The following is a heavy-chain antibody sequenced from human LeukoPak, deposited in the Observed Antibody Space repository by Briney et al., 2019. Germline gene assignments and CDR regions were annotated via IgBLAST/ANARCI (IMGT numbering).Heavy chain of an antibody. J-gene: IGHJ5*02. CDR2: MNPNSGNT. Sequence: ASVKVSCKASGYTFTNDDINWVRQATGQGLEWMGWMNPNSGNTGYAQKFQGRVTMTRNTSISTAYMELSSLTCDDTAVYYCARGHRDNWLDPWGQGTLVTVSS. CDR3: ARGHRDNWLDP. V-gene: IGHV1-8*01. CDR1: GYTFTNDD.